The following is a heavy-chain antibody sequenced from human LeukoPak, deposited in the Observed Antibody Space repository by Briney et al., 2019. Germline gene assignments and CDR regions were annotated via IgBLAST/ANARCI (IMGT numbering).Heavy chain of an antibody. V-gene: IGHV6-1*01. J-gene: IGHJ4*02. Sequence: SQTLSLTCAISGDSVSSNSAAWNWIRQSPSRGLEWLGRTYYRSKWYNDYAVSVKSRITINPDTSKNQFSLKLSSVTAADTAVYYCARGKMYSSGWAHWGQGTLVTVSS. D-gene: IGHD6-19*01. CDR1: GDSVSSNSAA. CDR3: ARGKMYSSGWAH. CDR2: TYYRSKWYN.